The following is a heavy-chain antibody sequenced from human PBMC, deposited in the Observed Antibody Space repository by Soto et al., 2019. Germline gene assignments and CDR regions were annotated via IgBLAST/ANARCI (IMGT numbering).Heavy chain of an antibody. J-gene: IGHJ4*02. V-gene: IGHV3-48*02. CDR3: ARVRSSGWYFDY. Sequence: EVQLVESGGGLVQPGGSLRLSCAASGFTFSSYSMNWVRQAPGKGLEWVSYISSSSSAIYYADSVKGRITISRDNAKNSLYLQMNSLRDEDTAVYYCARVRSSGWYFDYWGQGTLVTVSS. D-gene: IGHD6-19*01. CDR2: ISSSSSAI. CDR1: GFTFSSYS.